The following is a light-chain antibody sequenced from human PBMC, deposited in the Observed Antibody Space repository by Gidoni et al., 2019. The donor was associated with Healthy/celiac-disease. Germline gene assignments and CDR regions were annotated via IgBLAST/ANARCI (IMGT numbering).Light chain of an antibody. CDR3: SSYTSSSTVV. CDR1: SSDVCGYNY. J-gene: IGLJ2*01. Sequence: QSALTQPASVSGSPGQSITISCTGTSSDVCGYNYVSLYQQNPGKAPKLLIYDVSNRPSGVSTRFSGSKSGNTASLTISGLQAEDEADYYCSSYTSSSTVVFGGGTKLTVL. CDR2: DVS. V-gene: IGLV2-14*01.